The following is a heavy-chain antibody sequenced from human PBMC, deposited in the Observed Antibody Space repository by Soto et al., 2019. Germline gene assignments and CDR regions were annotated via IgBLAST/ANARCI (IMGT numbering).Heavy chain of an antibody. CDR1: GCIFSSDS. CDR2: IDPSSNYI. D-gene: IGHD5-12*01. CDR3: AKGGVSSGYTY. Sequence: GWLRCSCAASGCIFSSDSMAWVRQAPGKGLEWVSAIDPSSNYIYYAASVKGRFTISRDNARNSLYLQMSSLRADDTSVYYCAKGGVSSGYTYWGQGALVTVYS. V-gene: IGHV3-21*03. J-gene: IGHJ4*02.